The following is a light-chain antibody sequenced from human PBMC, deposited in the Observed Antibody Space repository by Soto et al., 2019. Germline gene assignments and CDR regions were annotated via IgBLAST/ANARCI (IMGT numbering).Light chain of an antibody. CDR3: QQSYSTPLT. J-gene: IGKJ4*01. Sequence: EIVMTQSPATLSVSPGERATLSCRASQSVSSNLAWYQQKPGQAPRLRIYGASTRATGIPARFSGSGSGTEFTLPISSLQSEDFATYYCQQSYSTPLTFGGGTKVDI. CDR2: GAS. V-gene: IGKV3-15*01. CDR1: QSVSSN.